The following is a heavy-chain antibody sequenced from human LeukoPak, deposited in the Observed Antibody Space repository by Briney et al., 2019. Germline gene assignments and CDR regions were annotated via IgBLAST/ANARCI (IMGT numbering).Heavy chain of an antibody. CDR3: AREKAVAGLEGIDY. CDR2: ISSSSYI. CDR1: GFTFGSYS. J-gene: IGHJ4*02. Sequence: GGSLRPSCAASGFTFGSYSVNWFGQAPGKGLKWVSSISSSSYIYYADSVKDRFTISRDNAKNSLYLQMNSLRAEDTAVYYCAREKAVAGLEGIDYWGQGALVTVSS. V-gene: IGHV3-21*01. D-gene: IGHD6-19*01.